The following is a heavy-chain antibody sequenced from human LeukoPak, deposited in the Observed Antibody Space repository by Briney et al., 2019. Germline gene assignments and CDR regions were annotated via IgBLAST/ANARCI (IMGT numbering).Heavy chain of an antibody. J-gene: IGHJ4*02. CDR1: GGSISSSSYY. CDR2: IYYSGST. V-gene: IGHV4-61*01. D-gene: IGHD3-22*01. CDR3: ARFQYYYDSSGTWPALDY. Sequence: SETLSLTCTVSGGSISSSSYYWSWIRQPPGKGLERIGYIYYSGSTNYNPSLKSRVTISVDTSKNQFSLKLSSVTAADTAVYYCARFQYYYDSSGTWPALDYWGQGTLVTVSS.